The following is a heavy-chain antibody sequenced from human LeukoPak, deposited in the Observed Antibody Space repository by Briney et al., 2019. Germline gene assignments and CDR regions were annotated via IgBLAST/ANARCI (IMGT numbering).Heavy chain of an antibody. CDR1: GYTFTSYA. CDR2: IIPIFGTA. V-gene: IGHV1-69*06. CDR3: ARDPRPYWYFDL. J-gene: IGHJ2*01. Sequence: SVKVSCKASGYTFTSYAMNWVRQAPGQGLEWMGGIIPIFGTANYAQKFQGRVTITADKSTSTAYMELSSLRSEDTAVYYCARDPRPYWYFDLWGRGTLVTVSS.